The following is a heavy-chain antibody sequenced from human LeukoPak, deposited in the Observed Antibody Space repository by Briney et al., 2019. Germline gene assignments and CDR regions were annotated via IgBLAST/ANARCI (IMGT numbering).Heavy chain of an antibody. Sequence: SVKVSCKASGGTFSSYAISWVRQAPGQGLEWMGGIIPIFGTANYAQKFQGRVTITTDESTSTAYMELSSLRSEDTAVYYCASSYYYDSSGYYYVAECFQHWGQGTLVTVSS. CDR1: GGTFSSYA. CDR2: IIPIFGTA. D-gene: IGHD3-22*01. J-gene: IGHJ1*01. CDR3: ASSYYYDSSGYYYVAECFQH. V-gene: IGHV1-69*05.